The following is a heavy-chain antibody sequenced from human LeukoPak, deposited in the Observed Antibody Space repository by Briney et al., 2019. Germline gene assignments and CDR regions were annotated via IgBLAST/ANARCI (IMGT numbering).Heavy chain of an antibody. CDR2: INPNSGGT. D-gene: IGHD2-15*01. Sequence: ASVKVSCKASGYTFTGDYVHWVRQAPGQGLEWMGWINPNSGGTIYAQNFQGRVTMTRDTSISTAYMELSRLRSDDTAVYYCAGEYCSGGSCRQGFDYWGQGTLVTVSS. J-gene: IGHJ4*02. CDR3: AGEYCSGGSCRQGFDY. CDR1: GYTFTGDY. V-gene: IGHV1-2*02.